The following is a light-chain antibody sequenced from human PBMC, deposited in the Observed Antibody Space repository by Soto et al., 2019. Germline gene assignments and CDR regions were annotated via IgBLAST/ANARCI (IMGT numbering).Light chain of an antibody. CDR2: EVS. CDR1: SSDVGSYNR. J-gene: IGLJ1*01. V-gene: IGLV2-18*02. Sequence: QSVLTQPPSVSGSPGQSVTISCPGTSSDVGSYNRVSWYQQSPGTAPKLMIYEVSNRPSGVPDRFSGSRSGNTASLTISGLQAEVFAHYYCGSFTSRNTYVFGTGTNVTVL. CDR3: GSFTSRNTYV.